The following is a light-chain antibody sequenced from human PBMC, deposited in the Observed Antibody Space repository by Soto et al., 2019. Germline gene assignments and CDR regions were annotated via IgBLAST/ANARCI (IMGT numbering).Light chain of an antibody. V-gene: IGLV1-44*01. J-gene: IGLJ3*02. CDR1: SSNIGSNT. CDR3: AAWDDRLNGRV. CDR2: NNN. Sequence: QSVLTQPRSASGTPGQRVTISCSGSSSNIGSNTVNWYQQLPGTAPKLLIYNNNQRPSGVPDRFSGSKSGTSASLAISGLQSEDEATYYCAAWDDRLNGRVFGGGTKVTVL.